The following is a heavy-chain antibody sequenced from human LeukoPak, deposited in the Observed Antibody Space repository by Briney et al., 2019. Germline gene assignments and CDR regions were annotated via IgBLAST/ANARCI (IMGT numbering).Heavy chain of an antibody. CDR3: ARDRDWFDP. V-gene: IGHV1-69*04. CDR2: IIPILGIA. D-gene: IGHD3-10*01. J-gene: IGHJ5*02. CDR1: GYTFTSYD. Sequence: SVKVSCKASGYTFTSYDINWVRQATGQGLEWMGRIIPILGIANYAQKFQGRVTITADKSTSTAYMELSSLRSEDTAVYYCARDRDWFDPWGQGTLVTVSS.